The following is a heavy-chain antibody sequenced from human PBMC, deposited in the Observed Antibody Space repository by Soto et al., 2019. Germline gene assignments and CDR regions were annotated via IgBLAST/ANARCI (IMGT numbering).Heavy chain of an antibody. CDR3: TRDRAVTNASIVMSY. V-gene: IGHV1-8*01. Sequence: ASVKVSCKASGYTFTSYDINWVRQATGQGLEWMGWMNPNSGNTGYAQKFQGRVTMTRNTSISTAYMELSSLRSEDTAVYYCTRDRAVTNASIVMSYWGQGTPVTVSS. CDR1: GYTFTSYD. CDR2: MNPNSGNT. D-gene: IGHD4-4*01. J-gene: IGHJ4*02.